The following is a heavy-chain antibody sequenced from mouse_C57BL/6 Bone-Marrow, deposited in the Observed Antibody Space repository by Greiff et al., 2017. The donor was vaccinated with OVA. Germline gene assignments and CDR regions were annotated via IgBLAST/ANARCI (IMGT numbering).Heavy chain of an antibody. CDR3: ARNPLYYDYDGFAY. J-gene: IGHJ3*01. CDR1: GFSLTSYG. CDR2: IWSGGST. V-gene: IGHV2-2*01. D-gene: IGHD2-4*01. Sequence: VKLMESGPGLVQPSQSLSITCTVSGFSLTSYGVHWVRQSPGKGLEWLGVIWSGGSTDYNAAFISRLSISKDNSKSQVFFKMTSLQADDTAIYYCARNPLYYDYDGFAYWGQGTLVTVSA.